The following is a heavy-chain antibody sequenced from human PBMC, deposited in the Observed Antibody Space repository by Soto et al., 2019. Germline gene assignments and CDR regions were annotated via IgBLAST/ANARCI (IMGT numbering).Heavy chain of an antibody. J-gene: IGHJ3*02. CDR3: ARGRDYGGNWDAFDI. D-gene: IGHD4-17*01. CDR1: GGTFSSYA. V-gene: IGHV1-69*01. CDR2: IIPIFGTA. Sequence: QVQLVQSGAEVKKPGSSVKVSCKASGGTFSSYAISWVRQAPGQGLEWMGGIIPIFGTANYAQKFQGRVTITADESTITAYRELSSVRSEDTGVDYCARGRDYGGNWDAFDIWGQGTMVTVSS.